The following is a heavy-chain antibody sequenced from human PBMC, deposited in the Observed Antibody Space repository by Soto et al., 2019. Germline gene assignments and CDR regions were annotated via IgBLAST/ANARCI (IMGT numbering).Heavy chain of an antibody. V-gene: IGHV1-69*01. D-gene: IGHD6-6*01. CDR3: TIDTFQSSIAASPNCAGLDY. CDR2: IIPIFGTA. J-gene: IGHJ4*02. Sequence: QVQLVQSGAEVKKPGSSVKVSCKASGGTFSSYAISWVRQAPGQGLEWMGGIIPIFGTANYAQKIQGRVTITSDEPSSTAYMELSTLRYKNTTVYYRTIDTFQSSIAASPNCAGLDYWGEGTTVTV. CDR1: GGTFSSYA.